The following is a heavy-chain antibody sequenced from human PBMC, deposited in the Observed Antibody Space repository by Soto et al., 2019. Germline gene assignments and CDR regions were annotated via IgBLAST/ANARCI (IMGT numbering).Heavy chain of an antibody. Sequence: ASVKVSCKASGYTFSSYGISWVRQAPGQGLEWMGWISAYNGNTKYAQKLQGRVTMTTDTSTSTAYMELRSLRSEDTAVYYCAREPQSSGWPDYWGQGTLVTVSS. CDR3: AREPQSSGWPDY. D-gene: IGHD3-22*01. J-gene: IGHJ4*02. V-gene: IGHV1-18*01. CDR2: ISAYNGNT. CDR1: GYTFSSYG.